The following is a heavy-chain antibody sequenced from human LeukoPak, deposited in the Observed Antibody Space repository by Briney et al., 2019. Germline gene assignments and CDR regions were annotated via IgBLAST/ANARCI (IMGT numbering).Heavy chain of an antibody. CDR3: AKSPPRCSGGSCYGY. CDR2: ISGSGGRT. CDR1: GFTFSSFA. Sequence: GGSLRLSCAASGFTFSSFALSWVRQAPGKGLEWISGISGSGGRTDYADSEKGRFTISRDNSKNTLYLQMSSLRADDTALYYCAKSPPRCSGGSCYGYWGQGTLVTVSS. V-gene: IGHV3-23*01. J-gene: IGHJ4*02. D-gene: IGHD2-15*01.